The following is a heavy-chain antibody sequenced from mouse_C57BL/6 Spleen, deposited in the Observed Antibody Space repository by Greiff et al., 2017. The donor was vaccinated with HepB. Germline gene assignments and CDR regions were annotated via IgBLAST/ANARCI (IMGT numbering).Heavy chain of an antibody. Sequence: VQLQQPGAELVKPGASVKLSCKASGYTFTSYWMHWVKQRPGQGLEWIGMIHPNSGSTNYNEKFKSKATLTVDKSSSTAYMQLSSLTSEDSAVYYCARSGTVVNFDYWGQGTTLTVSS. D-gene: IGHD1-1*01. CDR1: GYTFTSYW. J-gene: IGHJ2*01. V-gene: IGHV1-64*01. CDR3: ARSGTVVNFDY. CDR2: IHPNSGST.